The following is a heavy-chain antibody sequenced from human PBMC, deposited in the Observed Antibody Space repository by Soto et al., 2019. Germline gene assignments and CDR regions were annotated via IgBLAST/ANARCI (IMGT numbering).Heavy chain of an antibody. V-gene: IGHV4-34*01. CDR2: IYYSGST. CDR3: ARHPSDFWFDP. Sequence: SETLSLTCAVYGGSFSGYYWSWIRQPPGKGLEWIGSIYYSGSTYYNPSLKSRVTVSVDTSKNQFSLKLSSVTAADTAVYYCARHPSDFWFDPWGQGTLVTVSS. D-gene: IGHD2-21*02. CDR1: GGSFSGYY. J-gene: IGHJ5*02.